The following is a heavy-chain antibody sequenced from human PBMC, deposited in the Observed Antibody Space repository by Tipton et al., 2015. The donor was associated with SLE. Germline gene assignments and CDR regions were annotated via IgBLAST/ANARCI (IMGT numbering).Heavy chain of an antibody. Sequence: TLSLTCTVSGDSICYYYWSWIRQSAGKGLEWMGRFYPGGTTSYNPSFKSRVTMSADTSKNQFSLKLNPVTAADTAVYYCARGVRIAVVKGWYFDLWGRGTLVTVSS. D-gene: IGHD6-19*01. CDR2: FYPGGTT. CDR3: ARGVRIAVVKGWYFDL. CDR1: GDSICYYY. J-gene: IGHJ2*01. V-gene: IGHV4-4*07.